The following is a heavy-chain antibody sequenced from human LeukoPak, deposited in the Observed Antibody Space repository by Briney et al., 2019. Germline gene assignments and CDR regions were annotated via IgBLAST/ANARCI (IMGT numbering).Heavy chain of an antibody. J-gene: IGHJ4*02. D-gene: IGHD6-6*01. Sequence: GGSLRLSCAASGFTFSSYWMSWVRQAPGKGLEWVANIKQDGNEKYYADSVKGRFTISRDNAKNTLYLQMNSLRAEDTAVYYCARGGVYSSSSFDYWGQGTLVTVSS. V-gene: IGHV3-7*01. CDR2: IKQDGNEK. CDR1: GFTFSSYW. CDR3: ARGGVYSSSSFDY.